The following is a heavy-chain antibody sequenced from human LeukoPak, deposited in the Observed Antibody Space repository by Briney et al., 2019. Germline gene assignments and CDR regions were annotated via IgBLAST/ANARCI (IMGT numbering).Heavy chain of an antibody. J-gene: IGHJ6*03. Sequence: SETLSLTCTVSGGSISSYYWSWIRQPAGKGLDWIGRIYTSGSTNYNPSLKSRVTMSVDTSKNQFSLKLSPVTAADTHVFYCARAGSSSATYYYYMDVWGKGTTVTVSS. D-gene: IGHD6-6*01. V-gene: IGHV4-4*07. CDR1: GGSISSYY. CDR2: IYTSGST. CDR3: ARAGSSSATYYYYMDV.